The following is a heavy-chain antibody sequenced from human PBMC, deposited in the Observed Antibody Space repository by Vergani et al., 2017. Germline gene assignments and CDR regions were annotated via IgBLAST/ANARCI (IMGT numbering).Heavy chain of an antibody. CDR2: IYYSGST. CDR1: GGSISSYY. J-gene: IGHJ4*02. D-gene: IGHD1-26*01. Sequence: QVQLQESGPGLVKPSETLSLTCTVSGGSISSYYWSWIRQPPGKGLEWIGYIYYSGSTNYNPSLKSRVTISVDTSKNQFSLKLSSVPAADTAVYYCARVGATTFGAFDYWGQGTLVTVSS. V-gene: IGHV4-59*01. CDR3: ARVGATTFGAFDY.